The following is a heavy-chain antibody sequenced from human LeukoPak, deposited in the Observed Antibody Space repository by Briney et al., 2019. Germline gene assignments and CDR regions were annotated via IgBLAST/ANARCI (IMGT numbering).Heavy chain of an antibody. CDR2: INHSGST. CDR3: ARGVGFVKIDY. V-gene: IGHV4-34*01. CDR1: GGSFSGYF. D-gene: IGHD3-10*01. Sequence: PSATLSLTCAVYGGSFSGYFWTWIRQPPGKGLEWIGEINHSGSTNYNPSLKSRVTISVDTSKNQFSLKLTSVTAADTAVYYCARGVGFVKIDYWGQGTLVTLSP. J-gene: IGHJ4*02.